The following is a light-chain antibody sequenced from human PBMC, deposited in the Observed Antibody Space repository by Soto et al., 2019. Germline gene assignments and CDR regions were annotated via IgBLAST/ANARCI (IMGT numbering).Light chain of an antibody. CDR3: QQYNNWPPWT. J-gene: IGKJ1*01. V-gene: IGKV3-15*01. CDR2: GAS. Sequence: EIVMTQSPATLSVSPGERATLSCRASQSVSSNLAWYQQKPGQAPRLLIYGASTRSTGIPARFSGSGSVTEFTLTICSLQSEDFAVYYCQQYNNWPPWTFGQGAKMEFK. CDR1: QSVSSN.